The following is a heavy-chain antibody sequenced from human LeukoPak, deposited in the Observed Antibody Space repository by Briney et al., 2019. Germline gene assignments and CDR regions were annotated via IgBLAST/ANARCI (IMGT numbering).Heavy chain of an antibody. V-gene: IGHV3-7*01. CDR1: GFTFSNHW. J-gene: IGHJ4*02. Sequence: PGGSLRLSCGASGFTFSNHWTSWVRQAPGKGLEWVASINQDGSLKKDVDSLEGRFTISRDNAKNSVFLQMNSLRAEDTAIYYCARFSRGAESHWGQGTLVTVSS. CDR2: INQDGSLK. CDR3: ARFSRGAESH. D-gene: IGHD3-10*01.